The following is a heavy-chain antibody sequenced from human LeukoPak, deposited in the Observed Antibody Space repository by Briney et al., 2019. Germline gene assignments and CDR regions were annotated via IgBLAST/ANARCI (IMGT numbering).Heavy chain of an antibody. J-gene: IGHJ4*02. Sequence: SETLSLTCAVSGYSISSGYYWGWIRQPPGKGLEWIGSIYHSGSTYYNPSLKSRVTISVDTSKNQFSLKLSSVTAADTAVYYCARLVSRGIDYWGQGTLVTVSS. CDR2: IYHSGST. D-gene: IGHD6-13*01. CDR1: GYSISSGYY. CDR3: ARLVSRGIDY. V-gene: IGHV4-38-2*01.